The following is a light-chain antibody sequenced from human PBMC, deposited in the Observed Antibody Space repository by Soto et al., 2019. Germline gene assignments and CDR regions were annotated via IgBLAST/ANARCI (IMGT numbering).Light chain of an antibody. CDR1: QSVGTS. Sequence: EIVLTQSPATLSLSPGERATLSCRASQSVGTSLAWYQQKSGQAPRLLFYESSNRATYIPARFSASGSGTDFTLTISSLEPEDFAVYYCQHRMNWPLTFGQGTRLEIK. CDR3: QHRMNWPLT. CDR2: ESS. V-gene: IGKV3-11*01. J-gene: IGKJ5*01.